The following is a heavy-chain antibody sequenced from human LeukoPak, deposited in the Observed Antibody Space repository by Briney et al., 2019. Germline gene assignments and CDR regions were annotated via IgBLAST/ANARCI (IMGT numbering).Heavy chain of an antibody. CDR3: ARVIPYYYGSGRVGMDV. J-gene: IGHJ6*02. D-gene: IGHD3-10*01. CDR2: INAGNGNT. V-gene: IGHV1-3*01. Sequence: GASVKVSCKASGYTFTSYAMHWVRQAPGQRLEWMGWINAGNGNTKYSQKFQGRVTITRDTSASTAYMELSSLRSEDTAVYYCARVIPYYYGSGRVGMDVWGQGTTVTVSS. CDR1: GYTFTSYA.